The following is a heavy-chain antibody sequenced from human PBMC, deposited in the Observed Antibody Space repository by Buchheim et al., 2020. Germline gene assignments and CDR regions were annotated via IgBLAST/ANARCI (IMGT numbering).Heavy chain of an antibody. CDR2: IYSGGST. J-gene: IGHJ6*02. Sequence: EVQLVETGGGLIQPGGSLRLSCAASGFTVSSNYMSWVRQAPGKGLEWVSVIYSGGSTYYADSVKGRFTISRDNSKNPLYLQMNSLRAEDTAVYYCASGEALSHGSYYYGMDVWGQGTT. CDR1: GFTVSSNY. D-gene: IGHD5-24*01. V-gene: IGHV3-53*02. CDR3: ASGEALSHGSYYYGMDV.